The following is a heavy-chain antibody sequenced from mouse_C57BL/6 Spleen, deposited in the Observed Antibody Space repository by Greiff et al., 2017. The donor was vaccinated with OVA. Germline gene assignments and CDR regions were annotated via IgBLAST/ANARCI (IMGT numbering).Heavy chain of an antibody. V-gene: IGHV1-50*01. CDR1: GYTFTNYW. J-gene: IGHJ1*03. CDR3: ERVLDTVVTDGYFDG. D-gene: IGHD1-1*01. CDR2: IDPSDGYT. Sequence: VQLQQPGAELVRPGASVKLSCTASGYTFTNYWMQWVKQRPEQGLEWIGGIDPSDGYTKYKQKFKGKATLTVDTSSSTAYMQLSSLTSEDSAVYYGERVLDTVVTDGYFDGWGTGTTVTVSS.